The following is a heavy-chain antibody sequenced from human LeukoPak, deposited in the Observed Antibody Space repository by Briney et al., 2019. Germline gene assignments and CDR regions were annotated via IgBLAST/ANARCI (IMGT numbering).Heavy chain of an antibody. Sequence: GGSLRLSCVVSGFTLANYAMHWARQAPGKGLEWVAFMRHDGSNKDYPDSVRGRFTISRDSSKNTLYLQMNSLGAEDTGIYYCARCVAGGIAVDRKWTRLHGMDVWGQGTTVTVSS. CDR1: GFTLANYA. J-gene: IGHJ6*02. CDR2: MRHDGSNK. V-gene: IGHV3-30*02. D-gene: IGHD6-19*01. CDR3: ARCVAGGIAVDRKWTRLHGMDV.